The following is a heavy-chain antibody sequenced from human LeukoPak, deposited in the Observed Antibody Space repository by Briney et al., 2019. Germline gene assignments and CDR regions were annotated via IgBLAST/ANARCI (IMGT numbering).Heavy chain of an antibody. J-gene: IGHJ3*01. CDR3: ARVPTSSMAPAAFDV. V-gene: IGHV3-30-3*01. CDR1: GFTFSTYA. CDR2: ISYDGINK. D-gene: IGHD2/OR15-2a*01. Sequence: GGSLRLSCAASGFTFSTYAMHWVRQAPGKGLEWVAVISYDGINKYYADSVKGRFTISRDNSKNTLYLQMNSLRAEDTAVYSCARVPTSSMAPAAFDVWGQGTMVTVSS.